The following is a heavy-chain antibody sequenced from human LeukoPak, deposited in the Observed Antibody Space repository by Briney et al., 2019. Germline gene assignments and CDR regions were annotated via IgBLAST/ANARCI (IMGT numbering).Heavy chain of an antibody. CDR1: GFTFSSYA. CDR2: ISYDGSNK. J-gene: IGHJ4*02. Sequence: GRSLRLSCAASGFTFSSYATHWVRQAPGKGLEWVAVISYDGSNKYYADSVKGRFTISRDNSKNTLYLQMNSLRAEDTAVYYCARGCDSSGYYYTDYWGQGTLVTVSS. V-gene: IGHV3-30*04. D-gene: IGHD3-22*01. CDR3: ARGCDSSGYYYTDY.